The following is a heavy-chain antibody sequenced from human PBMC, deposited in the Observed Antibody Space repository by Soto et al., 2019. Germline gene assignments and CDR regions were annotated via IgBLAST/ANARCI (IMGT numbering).Heavy chain of an antibody. Sequence: QSGGSLRLSCAASGFTFSSYGMHWVRQAPGKGLEWVAVISYDGSNKYYADSVKGRFTISRDNSKNTLYLQMNSLRAEDTAVYYCAKDRGSSSSWHFDYWGQGTLVTVSS. CDR2: ISYDGSNK. CDR1: GFTFSSYG. CDR3: AKDRGSSSSWHFDY. V-gene: IGHV3-30*18. J-gene: IGHJ4*02. D-gene: IGHD6-6*01.